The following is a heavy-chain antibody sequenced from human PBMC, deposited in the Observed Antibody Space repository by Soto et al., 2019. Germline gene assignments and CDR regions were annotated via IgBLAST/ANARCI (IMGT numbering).Heavy chain of an antibody. CDR3: ASYSGSYQRNFDY. CDR1: GYSFTSYW. D-gene: IGHD1-26*01. J-gene: IGHJ4*02. V-gene: IGHV5-10-1*01. Sequence: GESLKISCKGSGYSFTSYWISWVRQMPGKGLEWMGRIDPSDSYTNYSPSFQGHVTISADKSISTAYLQWSSLKASDTAMYYCASYSGSYQRNFDYWGQGTLVTAPQ. CDR2: IDPSDSYT.